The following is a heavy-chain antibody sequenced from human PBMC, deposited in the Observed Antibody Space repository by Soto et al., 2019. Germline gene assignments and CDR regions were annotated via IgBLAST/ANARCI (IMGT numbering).Heavy chain of an antibody. CDR2: IIPIFGTA. Sequence: GASVKVSCKASGGTFSSYAISWVRQAPGQGLEWMGGIIPIFGTANYAQKFQGRVTITADESTSTAYMELSSLRSEDTAVYYCARTYSSGWYDSHYFDYWGQGTLVTVSS. CDR1: GGTFSSYA. V-gene: IGHV1-69*13. D-gene: IGHD6-19*01. J-gene: IGHJ4*02. CDR3: ARTYSSGWYDSHYFDY.